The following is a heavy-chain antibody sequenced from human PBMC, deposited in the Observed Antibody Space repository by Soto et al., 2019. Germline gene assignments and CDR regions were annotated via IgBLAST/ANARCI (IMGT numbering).Heavy chain of an antibody. CDR2: IYHSGST. CDR1: GGAISSSNW. CDR3: ASDYMVRGVMRWFDP. Sequence: QVQLQESGPGLVKPAGTLSLTCAVSGGAISSSNWWSWVRQPPGKGLEWIGEIYHSGSTTYNPSLKSRVTISVDKSKSQFSLKLSSVTAADTAAYYCASDYMVRGVMRWFDPWGQGTLGSVSS. D-gene: IGHD3-10*01. J-gene: IGHJ5*02. V-gene: IGHV4-4*02.